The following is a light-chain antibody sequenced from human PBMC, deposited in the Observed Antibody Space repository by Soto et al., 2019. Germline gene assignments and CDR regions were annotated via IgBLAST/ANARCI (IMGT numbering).Light chain of an antibody. V-gene: IGKV3-15*01. CDR1: QSVGSD. CDR2: GAS. CDR3: QQYNNWPPIT. Sequence: EIVMTHSPATLSVSPGERATLSCRTSQSVGSDLAWYQQKPGQAPRLLIYGASTRATGIPARFSGSGSGTEFTLTISSLQSEDFALYYCQQYNNWPPITFGQGTRLEIK. J-gene: IGKJ5*01.